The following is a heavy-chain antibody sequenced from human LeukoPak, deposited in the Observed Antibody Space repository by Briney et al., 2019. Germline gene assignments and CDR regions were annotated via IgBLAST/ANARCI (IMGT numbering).Heavy chain of an antibody. CDR3: ATPNGAAAGRKDAFDI. D-gene: IGHD6-13*01. CDR2: ISSSSSYI. CDR1: GFTFSSYS. J-gene: IGHJ3*02. Sequence: GGSLRLSCAASGFTFSSYSMNWVRQAPGKGLEWVSSISSSSSYIYYADSVKGRFTISRDNAENSLYLQMNSLRAEDTAVYYCATPNGAAAGRKDAFDIWGQGTMVTVSS. V-gene: IGHV3-21*01.